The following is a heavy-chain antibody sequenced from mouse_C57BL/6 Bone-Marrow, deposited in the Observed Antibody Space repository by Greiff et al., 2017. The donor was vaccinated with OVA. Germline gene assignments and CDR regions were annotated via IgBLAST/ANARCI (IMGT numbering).Heavy chain of an antibody. Sequence: QVQLQQPGAELVMPGASVKLSCKASGYTFTSYWMHLVKQRPGQGLEWIGEIDPSDSYTNYNQKFKGKSTLTVDKSSSTAYMQLSSLTSEDSAVYYCARSEVRPSRPYYAMDYWGQGTSVTVSS. CDR2: IDPSDSYT. J-gene: IGHJ4*01. CDR1: GYTFTSYW. V-gene: IGHV1-69*01. CDR3: ARSEVRPSRPYYAMDY.